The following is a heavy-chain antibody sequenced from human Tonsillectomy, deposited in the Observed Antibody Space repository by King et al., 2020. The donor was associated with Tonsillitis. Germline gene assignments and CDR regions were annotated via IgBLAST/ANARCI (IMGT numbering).Heavy chain of an antibody. CDR1: GFSFSSYW. J-gene: IGHJ3*02. CDR3: TRDRNYCDRDIFYDVFDI. V-gene: IGHV3-7*01. Sequence: QLVQSGGGLVQPGGSLRLSCAASGFSFSSYWMTWVRQAPGKGLEWVANMRGDGSVKSSADSLKGRFTISRDNAKNSLYLQMNSLRAEDTAMYYCTRDRNYCDRDIFYDVFDIWGQGTMVPVSS. CDR2: MRGDGSVK. D-gene: IGHD3-22*01.